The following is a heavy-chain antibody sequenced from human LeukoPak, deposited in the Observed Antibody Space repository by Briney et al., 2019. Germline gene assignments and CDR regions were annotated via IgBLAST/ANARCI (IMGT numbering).Heavy chain of an antibody. J-gene: IGHJ4*02. CDR1: GGTFSSYA. CDR2: IIPIFGTA. CDR3: ARDAFLQTGYSNYVGVY. V-gene: IGHV1-69*05. Sequence: GASVKVSCKASGGTFSSYAISWVRQAPGQGLEWMGGIIPIFGTANYAQKFQGGVTITTDESTSTAYMELSSLRSEDTAVYYCARDAFLQTGYSNYVGVYWGQGTLVTVSS. D-gene: IGHD4-11*01.